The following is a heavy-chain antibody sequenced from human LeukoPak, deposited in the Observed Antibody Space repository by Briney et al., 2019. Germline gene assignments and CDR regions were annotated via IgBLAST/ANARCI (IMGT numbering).Heavy chain of an antibody. V-gene: IGHV3-23*01. D-gene: IGHD3-9*01. J-gene: IGHJ4*02. CDR1: GFTFSSYA. Sequence: GGSLRLSCAASGFTFSSYAMSWVRQAPGKGLEWVPAISGSGGSTYYADSVKGRFTISRDNSKNTLYLQMDSLRAEDTAVYYCAKFSVLRYFDWLPLYYFDYWGQGTLVTVSS. CDR3: AKFSVLRYFDWLPLYYFDY. CDR2: ISGSGGST.